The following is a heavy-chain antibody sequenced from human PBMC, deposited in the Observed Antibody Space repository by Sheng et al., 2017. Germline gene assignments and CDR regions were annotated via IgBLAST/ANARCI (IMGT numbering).Heavy chain of an antibody. CDR3: AKDPSCDGNCYPLYDQ. CDR2: ISSDGILK. J-gene: IGHJ4*02. V-gene: IGHV3-30*18. CDR1: GFNFSTYA. Sequence: VQLVESGGGLVQPGGSLRLSCAASGFNFSTYAMHWVRQAPGKGLEWLTIISSDGILKYYAGSVKGRFTISRDNSKNTLYLQMNSLRTEDTAVYYCAKDPSCDGNCYPLYDQWGQGTLVTVSS. D-gene: IGHD2-21*01.